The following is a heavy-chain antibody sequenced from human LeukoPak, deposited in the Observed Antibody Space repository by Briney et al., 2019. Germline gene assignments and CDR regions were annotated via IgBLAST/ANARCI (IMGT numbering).Heavy chain of an antibody. CDR1: GFTFSSYA. CDR3: AKERSSSPIFDY. J-gene: IGHJ4*02. CDR2: ITSSGGST. Sequence: TGGSLRLSCVASGFTFSSYAMTWVRQAPVKGLEWVSSITSSGGSTYYADSVKGRFTISRDNSKNTLYLQMNSLRAEDTAVYYCAKERSSSPIFDYWGQGTLVTVSS. D-gene: IGHD6-6*01. V-gene: IGHV3-23*01.